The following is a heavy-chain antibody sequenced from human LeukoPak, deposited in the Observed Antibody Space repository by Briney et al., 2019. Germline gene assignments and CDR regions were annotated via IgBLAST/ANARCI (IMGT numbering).Heavy chain of an antibody. V-gene: IGHV3-21*01. CDR1: GFTFSSYS. D-gene: IGHD3-22*01. Sequence: GGSLRLSCAASGFTFSSYSMNWVRQAPGKGLEWVSSISGSSSYIYYADSVKGRFTISRDNAKNSLYLQMNSLRAEDTAVYYCARDGNYYDSSGYLKFDPWGQGTLVTVSS. J-gene: IGHJ5*02. CDR3: ARDGNYYDSSGYLKFDP. CDR2: ISGSSSYI.